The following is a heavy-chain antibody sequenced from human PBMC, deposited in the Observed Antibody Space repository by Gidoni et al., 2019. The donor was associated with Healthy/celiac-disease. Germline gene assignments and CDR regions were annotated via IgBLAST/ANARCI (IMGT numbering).Heavy chain of an antibody. CDR1: GFSLSTSGVG. CDR2: IYWDDDK. J-gene: IGHJ4*02. D-gene: IGHD1-1*01. Sequence: QITLKESGPTLVKPTQTLTLTCTFSGFSLSTSGVGVGWIRQPPGKALEWLALIYWDDDKRYSPSLKSRLTITKDTSKNQVVLTMTNMDPVDTATYYCAHRFTTKYYFDYWGQGTLVTVSS. CDR3: AHRFTTKYYFDY. V-gene: IGHV2-5*02.